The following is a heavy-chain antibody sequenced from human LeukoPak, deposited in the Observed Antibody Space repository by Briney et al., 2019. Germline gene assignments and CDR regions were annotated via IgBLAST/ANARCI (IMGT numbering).Heavy chain of an antibody. J-gene: IGHJ4*02. Sequence: PSETLSLTCTVSGGSISNYYWSWIRQPPGKGLEWIGYIHYSGSTNNNPSLKSRVTISVDTSKNQFSLKLTSVTAADTAAYYCARNYDFWSGYLDYWGQGTLVTVSS. CDR2: IHYSGST. V-gene: IGHV4-59*01. CDR3: ARNYDFWSGYLDY. CDR1: GGSISNYY. D-gene: IGHD3-3*01.